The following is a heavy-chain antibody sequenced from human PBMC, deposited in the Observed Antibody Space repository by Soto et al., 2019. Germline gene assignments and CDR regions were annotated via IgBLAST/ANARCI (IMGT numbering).Heavy chain of an antibody. V-gene: IGHV3-23*01. J-gene: IGHJ4*02. CDR3: AKVYRDGTITY. Sequence: GSLLLPCSASGFTFSSYAMSWVRQAPGRGLEWVSAISGSGGSTYYADSVKGRFTISRDNSKNTLYLQMNSLRAEDTAVYYCAKVYRDGTITYWGQGTLVTVYS. D-gene: IGHD5-12*01. CDR2: ISGSGGST. CDR1: GFTFSSYA.